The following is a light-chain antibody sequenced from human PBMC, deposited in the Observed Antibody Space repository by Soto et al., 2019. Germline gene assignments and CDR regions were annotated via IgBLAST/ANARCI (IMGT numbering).Light chain of an antibody. CDR1: NSNIGSNT. CDR3: AAWDDSLNGPV. V-gene: IGLV1-44*01. Sequence: QSVLTQPPSASGTPRQRVTLLCSGSNSNIGSNTVNWYQHLPGTAPKLLIYSSHQRPSGVPDRFSGSKSVISASLAISGLQSEDEADYYCAAWDDSLNGPVFGGGTKLTVL. CDR2: SSH. J-gene: IGLJ2*01.